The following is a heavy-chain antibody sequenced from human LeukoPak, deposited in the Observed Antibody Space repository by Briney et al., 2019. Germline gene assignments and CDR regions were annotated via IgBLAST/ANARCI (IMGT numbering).Heavy chain of an antibody. Sequence: GGSLRLSCAASGFIFSSFWMSWVRQAPGKGLEWVANIKQDGSEKYYVDSVKGRYTISRDNAKNSLYLQMNSLRAEDTAVYYCARDKGADEGSKFDYWGQGTLVTVSS. D-gene: IGHD1-26*01. CDR3: ARDKGADEGSKFDY. J-gene: IGHJ4*02. V-gene: IGHV3-7*03. CDR2: IKQDGSEK. CDR1: GFIFSSFW.